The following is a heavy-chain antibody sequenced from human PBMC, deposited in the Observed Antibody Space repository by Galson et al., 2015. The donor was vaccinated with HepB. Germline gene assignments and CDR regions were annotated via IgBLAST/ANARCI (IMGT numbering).Heavy chain of an antibody. J-gene: IGHJ1*01. D-gene: IGHD2-2*01. Sequence: SLRLSCATSGIPFSRSGMHWVRQAPGKGLEWVAMIWSDGSKEYYADSVKGRFSISRDNSKNTLYLQMNTLRAEDTAVYYCASAPPASRYFQHWGQGTLVTVSS. CDR3: ASAPPASRYFQH. CDR1: GIPFSRSG. CDR2: IWSDGSKE. V-gene: IGHV3-33*01.